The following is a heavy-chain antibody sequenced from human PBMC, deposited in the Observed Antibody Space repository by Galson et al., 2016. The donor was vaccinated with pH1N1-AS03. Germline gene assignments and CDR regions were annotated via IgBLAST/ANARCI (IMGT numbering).Heavy chain of an antibody. J-gene: IGHJ4*02. CDR1: GFSFSTYA. V-gene: IGHV3-30*04. Sequence: SLRLSCAGSGFSFSTYAIHWVRQAPGKGLEWVAVISYDGSQKYYADSVKGRFTISRDNSKNTLYLQMNSLRVEDTAMYYCARDHKVTMLRGVVISSGDMLDYWGQGTLVTVSS. D-gene: IGHD3-10*01. CDR3: ARDHKVTMLRGVVISSGDMLDY. CDR2: ISYDGSQK.